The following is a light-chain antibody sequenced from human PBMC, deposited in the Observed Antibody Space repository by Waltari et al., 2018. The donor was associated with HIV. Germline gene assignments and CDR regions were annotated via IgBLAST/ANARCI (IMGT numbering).Light chain of an antibody. CDR1: QSISSY. CDR2: AAS. J-gene: IGKJ2*01. Sequence: DIQMTQSPSSLSASVGDRVTITCRASQSISSYLNWYQQKPGKAPKLLIYAASSLQSGVPSRFSGSGSGTDFTLTISSLQPEDFATYYCQQSYSTLPMYTFGQGTKLGIK. CDR3: QQSYSTLPMYT. V-gene: IGKV1-39*01.